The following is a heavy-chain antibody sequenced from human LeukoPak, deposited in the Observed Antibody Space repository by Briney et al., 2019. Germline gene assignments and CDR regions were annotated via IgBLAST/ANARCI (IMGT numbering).Heavy chain of an antibody. D-gene: IGHD3-22*01. V-gene: IGHV1-18*01. CDR1: GYTFTGYG. J-gene: IGHJ4*02. Sequence: GASVKVSCKASGYTFTGYGISWVRQAPGQGLEWMGWISAYNGNTNYAQKLQGRVTMTTDTSTSTAYMELRSLRSDDTAVYYCARDGDRGDYYDSSGYYSWGQGTLVTVSS. CDR3: ARDGDRGDYYDSSGYYS. CDR2: ISAYNGNT.